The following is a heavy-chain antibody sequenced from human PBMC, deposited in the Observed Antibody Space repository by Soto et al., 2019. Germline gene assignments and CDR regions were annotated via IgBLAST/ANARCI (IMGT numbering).Heavy chain of an antibody. CDR3: ARACSSTSCPPGDYYYGMDV. D-gene: IGHD2-2*01. CDR2: IWYDGSNK. V-gene: IGHV3-33*01. J-gene: IGHJ6*02. Sequence: GGSLILSCAASGFTFSSYGMHWVRQAPGKGLEWVAVIWYDGSNKYYADSVKGRFTISRDNSKNTLYLQMNSLRAEDTAVYYCARACSSTSCPPGDYYYGMDVWGQGTTVTVS. CDR1: GFTFSSYG.